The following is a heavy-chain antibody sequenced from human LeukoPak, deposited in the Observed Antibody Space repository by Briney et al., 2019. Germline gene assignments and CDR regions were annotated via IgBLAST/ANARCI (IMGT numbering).Heavy chain of an antibody. D-gene: IGHD1-7*01. CDR2: ISSSSSYI. V-gene: IGHV3-21*01. CDR3: ATAHNWKYGSFDF. CDR1: GFTFSSYS. Sequence: GGSLRLSCAASGFTFSSYSMNWCRRAPGKGLEWVSCISSSSSYIYYADSVKGRFTISGDNAKNSLYLQMNSLRAEDTAVYYCATAHNWKYGSFDFWGQGTLVTVSS. J-gene: IGHJ4*02.